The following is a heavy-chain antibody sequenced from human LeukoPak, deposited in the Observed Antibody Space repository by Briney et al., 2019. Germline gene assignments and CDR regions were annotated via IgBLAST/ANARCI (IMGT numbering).Heavy chain of an antibody. CDR1: GFTFSSYS. CDR2: IKSKTDGGTT. CDR3: TTGLRFLRMLDAFDI. J-gene: IGHJ3*02. D-gene: IGHD3-3*01. Sequence: GGSLRLSCAASGFTFSSYSMNWVRQAPGKGLEWVGRIKSKTDGGTTDYAAPVKGRFSISRDDSKNTLYLQMNSLKTEDTAVYYCTTGLRFLRMLDAFDIWGQGTMVTVSS. V-gene: IGHV3-15*01.